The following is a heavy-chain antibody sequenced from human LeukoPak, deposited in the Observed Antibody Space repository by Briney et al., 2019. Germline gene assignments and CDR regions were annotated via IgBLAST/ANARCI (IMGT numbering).Heavy chain of an antibody. D-gene: IGHD3-22*01. CDR1: GGSISGYY. CDR2: IHYSGST. V-gene: IGHV4-59*12. CDR3: ARVGNYYDSSGYYYSYFDY. Sequence: SETLSLTCTVSGGSISGYYWNWIRQPPGKGLEWIGYIHYSGSTNYNPSLKSRVTISVDTSKNQFSLKLSSVTAADTAVYYCARVGNYYDSSGYYYSYFDYWGQGTLLTVSS. J-gene: IGHJ4*02.